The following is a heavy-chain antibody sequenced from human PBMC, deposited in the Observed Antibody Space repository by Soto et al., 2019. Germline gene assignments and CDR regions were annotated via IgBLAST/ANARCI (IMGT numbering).Heavy chain of an antibody. Sequence: PSETLSLTCAVYGGSFSGYYWSWIRQPPGKGLEWIGEINHSGSTNYNPSLKSRVTISVDTSKNQFSLKLSSVTAADTAVYYCARGQHPLKKQLRYWGQGTLVTVSS. CDR2: INHSGST. V-gene: IGHV4-34*01. CDR1: GGSFSGYY. D-gene: IGHD6-13*01. CDR3: ARGQHPLKKQLRY. J-gene: IGHJ4*02.